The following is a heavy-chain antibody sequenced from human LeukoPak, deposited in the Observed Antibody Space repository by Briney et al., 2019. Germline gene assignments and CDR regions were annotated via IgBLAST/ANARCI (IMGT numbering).Heavy chain of an antibody. Sequence: GGSLRLSCAASGFTFSSYSMNWVRQAPGKGLEWVSSISSSSSYIYYADSVKGRFTISRDNAKNSLYLQMNSLRAEDTAVYYCARDRQTYGMDVWGQGTTVTVSS. CDR1: GFTFSSYS. J-gene: IGHJ6*02. V-gene: IGHV3-21*01. CDR3: ARDRQTYGMDV. CDR2: ISSSSSYI.